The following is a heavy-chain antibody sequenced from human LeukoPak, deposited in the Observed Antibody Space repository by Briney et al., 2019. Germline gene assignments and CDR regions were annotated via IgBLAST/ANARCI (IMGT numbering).Heavy chain of an antibody. Sequence: PGGSLRLSCAASGFTFSSYAMHWVRQAPGKGLEYVSAISSNGGSTYYANSVKGRFTISRDNSENTLYLQMGSLRAEDMAVYYCARIMRSSSSSGAFDIWGQGTMVTVSS. V-gene: IGHV3-64*01. CDR3: ARIMRSSSSSGAFDI. J-gene: IGHJ3*02. CDR1: GFTFSSYA. D-gene: IGHD6-6*01. CDR2: ISSNGGST.